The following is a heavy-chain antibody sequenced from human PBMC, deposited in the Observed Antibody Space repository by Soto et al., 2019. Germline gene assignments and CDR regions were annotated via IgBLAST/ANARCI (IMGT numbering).Heavy chain of an antibody. CDR3: ARDRCTNGVCYAPSDY. Sequence: RLSCAASGFTFSNYAMHWVRQAPGKGLEYVSAISNNGGSTFYANSVKGRFTISRDNSKNTLYLQMGSLRAEDMAVYYCARDRCTNGVCYAPSDYWGQGTLVTVSS. D-gene: IGHD2-8*01. CDR2: ISNNGGST. J-gene: IGHJ4*02. V-gene: IGHV3-64*01. CDR1: GFTFSNYA.